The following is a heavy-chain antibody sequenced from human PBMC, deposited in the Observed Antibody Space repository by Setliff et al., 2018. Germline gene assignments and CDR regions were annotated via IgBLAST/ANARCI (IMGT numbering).Heavy chain of an antibody. V-gene: IGHV1-69*06. CDR2: ITPIFETA. CDR3: ARDSVTLGQLERRGGFRYYDMDV. J-gene: IGHJ6*02. Sequence: GASVKVSCKASGGTLSGYAFSWVRQAPGQGLEWVGGITPIFETAHYAQKFQDRVTITADKSTSTVFMELNSLISEGTAVYFCARDSVTLGQLERRGGFRYYDMDVWGQGTTVTVSS. CDR1: GGTLSGYA. D-gene: IGHD1-1*01.